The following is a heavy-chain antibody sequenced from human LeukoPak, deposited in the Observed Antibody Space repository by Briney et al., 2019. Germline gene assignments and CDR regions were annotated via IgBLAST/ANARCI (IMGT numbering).Heavy chain of an antibody. V-gene: IGHV1-69*04. J-gene: IGHJ5*02. Sequence: SVKVSCKGSGYTFSKYAMNWVRQAPGQGLEWMGRIIPILGIANYAQKFQGRVTITADKSTSTAYMELSSLRSEDTAVYYCARGGYCSSTSCPEWFDPWGQGTLVTVSS. CDR1: GYTFSKYA. CDR2: IIPILGIA. CDR3: ARGGYCSSTSCPEWFDP. D-gene: IGHD2-2*01.